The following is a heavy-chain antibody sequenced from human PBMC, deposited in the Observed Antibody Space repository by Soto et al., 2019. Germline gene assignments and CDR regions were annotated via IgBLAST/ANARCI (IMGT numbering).Heavy chain of an antibody. CDR2: ISSISTYM. CDR1: GFTFSDYS. CDR3: ARDRERYKNNGAPVVFVP. J-gene: IGHJ5*02. V-gene: IGHV3-21*01. Sequence: GGSLRLSCAASGFTFSDYSMTWVRQAPGKGLEWVSSISSISTYMYYADSVRGRFTISRDNARNSLYLQMHSLSAEDTAVYYCARDRERYKNNGAPVVFVPWGQGTLVTVSS. D-gene: IGHD3-16*02.